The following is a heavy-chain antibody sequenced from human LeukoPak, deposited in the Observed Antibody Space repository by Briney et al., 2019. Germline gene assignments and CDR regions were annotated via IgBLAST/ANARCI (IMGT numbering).Heavy chain of an antibody. J-gene: IGHJ4*02. CDR1: GGSISSYS. Sequence: KASETLSLTCTVSGGSISSYSWTWIRQPAGKGLEWIGRIYTSGSTNYNPSLKSRVTMSVDTSKNQFSLKLSSVTAADTAVYYCARDDVVGSNQDWGQGTLVTVSP. V-gene: IGHV4-4*07. CDR3: ARDDVVGSNQD. D-gene: IGHD2-15*01. CDR2: IYTSGST.